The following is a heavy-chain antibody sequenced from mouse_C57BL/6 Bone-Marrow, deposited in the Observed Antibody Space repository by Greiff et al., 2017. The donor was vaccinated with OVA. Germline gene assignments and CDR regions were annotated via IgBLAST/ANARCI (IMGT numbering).Heavy chain of an antibody. J-gene: IGHJ3*01. CDR1: GYTFTTYP. CDR3: GRPGDYDGDWFAY. CDR2: FHPYNDDT. Sequence: LVESGAELVKPGASVKMSCKASGYTFTTYPIEWMKQNHGKSLEWIGNFHPYNDDTKYNEKFKGKATLTVEKSSSTVYLELSRLTSDDSAVFYWGRPGDYDGDWFAYWGQGTLVTVSA. V-gene: IGHV1-47*01. D-gene: IGHD2-4*01.